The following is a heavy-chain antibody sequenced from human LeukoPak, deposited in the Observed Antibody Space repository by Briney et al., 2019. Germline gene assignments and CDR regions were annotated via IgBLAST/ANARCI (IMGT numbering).Heavy chain of an antibody. CDR1: GFSLSTSGMR. Sequence: SGPTLVNPTQTLTLTRTFSGFSLSTSGMRVSWIRQPPGKALEWLARIDWDDDKFYSTSLKTRLTISKDTSKNQVVLTMTNMDPVDTATYYCARMIHGAITDYWGQGTLVTVSS. J-gene: IGHJ4*02. D-gene: IGHD4/OR15-4a*01. CDR2: IDWDDDK. CDR3: ARMIHGAITDY. V-gene: IGHV2-70*04.